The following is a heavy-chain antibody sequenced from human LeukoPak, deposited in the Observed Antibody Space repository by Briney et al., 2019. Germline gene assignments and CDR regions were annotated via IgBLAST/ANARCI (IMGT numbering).Heavy chain of an antibody. J-gene: IGHJ3*02. Sequence: SETLSLTCAVSGGSISSGGYSWSWLRQPPGKGLEWIGYIYHSGSTYYNPSLKSRVTISVDRSKNQFSLKLSSVTAADTAVYYCASFCSTSRYDPPFAFDIWGQGTMVTVSS. D-gene: IGHD2-2*01. CDR3: ASFCSTSRYDPPFAFDI. CDR2: IYHSGST. CDR1: GGSISSGGYS. V-gene: IGHV4-30-2*01.